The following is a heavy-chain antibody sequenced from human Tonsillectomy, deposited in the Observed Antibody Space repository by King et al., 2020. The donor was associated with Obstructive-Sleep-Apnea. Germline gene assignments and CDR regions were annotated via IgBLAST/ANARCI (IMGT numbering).Heavy chain of an antibody. Sequence: VQLQQWGAGLLKPSEPLSLTCAVYGGSFSGYYWSWLRQPPGKGLEWIGEINHSGSTNYNPSLKSRVPISVDTSKNQFSLKLSSVTAADTAVYYCATSTTDIVVVPAATVYYYYGMDVWGQGTTVTVSS. J-gene: IGHJ6*02. V-gene: IGHV4-34*01. CDR3: ATSTTDIVVVPAATVYYYYGMDV. CDR1: GGSFSGYY. D-gene: IGHD2-2*01. CDR2: INHSGST.